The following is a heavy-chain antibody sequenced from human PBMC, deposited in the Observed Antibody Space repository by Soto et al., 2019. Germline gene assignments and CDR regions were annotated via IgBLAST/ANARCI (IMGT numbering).Heavy chain of an antibody. V-gene: IGHV4-34*01. Sequence: SETLSLTCAVYGGSFSGYYWSWIRQPPGKGLEWIGEINHSGSTNYNPSLKSRVTISVDTSENQFSLKLSSVTAADTAVYYCARGLMTTVTTRYYYGMDVWGQGTTVTVSS. D-gene: IGHD4-17*01. CDR2: INHSGST. CDR1: GGSFSGYY. J-gene: IGHJ6*02. CDR3: ARGLMTTVTTRYYYGMDV.